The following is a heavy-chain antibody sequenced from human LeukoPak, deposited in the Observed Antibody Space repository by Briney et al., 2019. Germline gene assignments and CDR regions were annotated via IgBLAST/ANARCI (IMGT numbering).Heavy chain of an antibody. CDR3: ARQYCSSTSCPPDY. CDR2: ISSSSSYI. V-gene: IGHV3-21*01. D-gene: IGHD2-2*01. Sequence: PGGSLRLSCAASGFTFSSYSMNWVRQAPGKGLEWVLSISSSSSYIYYADSVKGRFTISRDNAKNSLYLQMNSLRAEDTAVYYCARQYCSSTSCPPDYWGQGTLVTVSS. J-gene: IGHJ4*02. CDR1: GFTFSSYS.